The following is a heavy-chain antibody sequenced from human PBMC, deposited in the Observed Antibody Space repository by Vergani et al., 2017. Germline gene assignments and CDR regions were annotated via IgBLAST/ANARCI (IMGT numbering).Heavy chain of an antibody. J-gene: IGHJ6*02. CDR2: ISAYNGNT. CDR3: ARDQYVLRYFGWLLSPYGMDV. Sequence: QVQLVQSGAEVKKPGASVKVSCKASGYTFTSYGISWVRQAPGQGLEWMGWISAYNGNTNYAQKLQGRVTMTTDTSTSTAYMELRSLRSDDTAVYYCARDQYVLRYFGWLLSPYGMDVWGQGTTVTVSS. V-gene: IGHV1-18*01. CDR1: GYTFTSYG. D-gene: IGHD3-9*01.